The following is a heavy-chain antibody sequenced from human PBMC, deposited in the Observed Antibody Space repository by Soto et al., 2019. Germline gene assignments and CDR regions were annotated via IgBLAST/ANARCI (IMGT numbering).Heavy chain of an antibody. CDR1: GYSISSSNW. Sequence: PSETLSLTCAVSGYSISSSNWWGWIRQPPGKGLEWIGYIYYSGNTNYHLSLKSRVTISVDTSKNQFSLKLTSVTAADTAVYYCARRVYNDVLTAWYFDSWGQGTLVTVPS. CDR2: IYYSGNT. V-gene: IGHV4-28*01. CDR3: ARRVYNDVLTAWYFDS. D-gene: IGHD3-9*01. J-gene: IGHJ4*02.